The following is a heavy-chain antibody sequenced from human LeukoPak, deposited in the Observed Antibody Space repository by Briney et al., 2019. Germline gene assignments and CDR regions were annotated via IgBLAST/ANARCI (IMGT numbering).Heavy chain of an antibody. V-gene: IGHV3-74*01. CDR1: GFIFTTYW. Sequence: GSLRLSCAASGFIFTTYWMHWVRQAPGKGLVWVARINIDGSRTYYADSVKGRFTISRDNAKNSLYLQMNSLRAEDTALYCCAKGSWYYYDSSGYYPSDWGQGTLVTVSS. J-gene: IGHJ4*02. D-gene: IGHD3-22*01. CDR3: AKGSWYYYDSSGYYPSD. CDR2: INIDGSRT.